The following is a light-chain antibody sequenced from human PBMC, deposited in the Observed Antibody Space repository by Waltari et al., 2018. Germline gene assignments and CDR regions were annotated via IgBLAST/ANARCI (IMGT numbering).Light chain of an antibody. CDR3: QPYDISPRT. CDR1: QPVRTTY. V-gene: IGKV3-20*01. CDR2: GAS. J-gene: IGKJ4*01. Sequence: EIVSTQSPGTLSLSPGERATLPCRARQPVRTTYLAWDQQKPGQAPTLLIYGASSRATGIPDRFSGSGSGTDFSLTISSLEPEDFAVYYCQPYDISPRTFGGGTKVEMK.